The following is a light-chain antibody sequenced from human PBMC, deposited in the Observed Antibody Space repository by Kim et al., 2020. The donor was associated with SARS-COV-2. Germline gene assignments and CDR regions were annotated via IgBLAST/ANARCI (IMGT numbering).Light chain of an antibody. CDR1: QDITTE. CDR2: GAS. CDR3: LHDYSYPLT. J-gene: IGKJ5*01. V-gene: IGKV1-6*01. Sequence: AIQMTQSPSSLSASVGDRVTITCRASQDITTELGWYLQKPGKAPELLISGASTVQSGVPSRFSGSGFGTDFTLTISSLQPEDFATYYCLHDYSYPLTFGQGTRLEIK.